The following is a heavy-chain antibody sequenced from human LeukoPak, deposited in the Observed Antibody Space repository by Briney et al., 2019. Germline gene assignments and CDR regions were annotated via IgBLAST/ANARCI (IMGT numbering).Heavy chain of an antibody. D-gene: IGHD5-24*01. Sequence: SETLSLTCTVSGGSISSYYWSWIRQPPGKGLEWIGYIYYSGSTNYNPSLKSRVTISVDTSKNQFSLKLSSVTAADTAVYYCARAEVMATIGYWGQGTLVTVSS. CDR2: IYYSGST. V-gene: IGHV4-59*01. CDR3: ARAEVMATIGY. CDR1: GGSISSYY. J-gene: IGHJ4*02.